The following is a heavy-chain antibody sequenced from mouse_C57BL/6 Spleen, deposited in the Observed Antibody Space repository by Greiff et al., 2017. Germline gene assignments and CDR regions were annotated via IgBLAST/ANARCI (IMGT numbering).Heavy chain of an antibody. CDR3: ARSPIYDGYLYYFDY. Sequence: VQLQQPGTELVKPGASVKLSCKASGYTFTSYWMHWVKQRPGQGLEWIGNINPSNGGTNYNEKFKSKATLTVDKSSSTAYMQLSSLTSEDSAVYYCARSPIYDGYLYYFDYWGQGTTLTVSS. CDR2: INPSNGGT. D-gene: IGHD2-3*01. V-gene: IGHV1-53*01. J-gene: IGHJ2*01. CDR1: GYTFTSYW.